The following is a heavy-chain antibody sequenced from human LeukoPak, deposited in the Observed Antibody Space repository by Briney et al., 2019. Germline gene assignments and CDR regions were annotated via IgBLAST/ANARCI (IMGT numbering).Heavy chain of an antibody. Sequence: PGGSLRLSCAASGFTFSDYYMSWIRQAPGKGLERVSYVSSVSSTICYADSVKGRVTISRDNSQNTLYLQMYSLRAENTAVYYCARVEDHDYSDYYLDYWGQGTLVTVSS. CDR3: ARVEDHDYSDYYLDY. V-gene: IGHV3-11*01. D-gene: IGHD4-11*01. J-gene: IGHJ4*02. CDR1: GFTFSDYY. CDR2: VSSVSSTI.